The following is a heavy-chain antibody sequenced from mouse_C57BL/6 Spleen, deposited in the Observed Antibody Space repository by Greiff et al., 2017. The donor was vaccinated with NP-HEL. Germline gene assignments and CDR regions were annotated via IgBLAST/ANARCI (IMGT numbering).Heavy chain of an antibody. V-gene: IGHV1-4*01. CDR1: GYTFTSYT. CDR3: ARSGDRYFDY. D-gene: IGHD3-1*01. J-gene: IGHJ2*01. CDR2: INPSSGYT. Sequence: VQLQQSGAELARPGASVKMSCKASGYTFTSYTMHWVKQRPGQGLEWIGYINPSSGYTKYNQKFKDKATLTADKSSSTAYMQLSSPTSEDSAVYYCARSGDRYFDYWGQGTTLTVSS.